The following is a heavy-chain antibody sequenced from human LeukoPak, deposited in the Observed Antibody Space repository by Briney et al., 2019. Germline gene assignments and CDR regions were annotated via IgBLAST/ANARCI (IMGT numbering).Heavy chain of an antibody. J-gene: IGHJ4*02. CDR2: IYPGDSDT. Sequence: GESLKISCKGSGYSFTSYWVGWVRQMPGKGLEWMGIIYPGDSDTRYSPSFQGQVTISADKSISTAYLQWSSLKASDTAMYYCARHRGYYYDSSGYFPARLDYWGQGTLVTVSS. V-gene: IGHV5-51*01. CDR3: ARHRGYYYDSSGYFPARLDY. D-gene: IGHD3-22*01. CDR1: GYSFTSYW.